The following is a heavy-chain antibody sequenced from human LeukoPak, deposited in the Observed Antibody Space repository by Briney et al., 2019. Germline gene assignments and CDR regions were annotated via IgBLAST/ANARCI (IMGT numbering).Heavy chain of an antibody. J-gene: IGHJ5*02. D-gene: IGHD5-18*01. CDR2: IREERGQE. CDR3: ASLDTAKQPLANH. V-gene: IGHV3-7*03. CDR1: GLTVSNHW. Sequence: GGSPRLSCVASGLTVSNHWMSWVRQAPGKGLEWVANIREERGQEYYVDSVKGRFTISKNSAKNSLYLQMNTLRVEDTAMYYCASLDTAKQPLANHWGQGTLVTVSS.